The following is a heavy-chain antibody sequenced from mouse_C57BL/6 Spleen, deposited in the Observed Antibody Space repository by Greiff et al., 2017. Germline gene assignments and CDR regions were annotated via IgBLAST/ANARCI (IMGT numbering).Heavy chain of an antibody. V-gene: IGHV5-4*01. J-gene: IGHJ2*01. CDR2: ISDGGSYT. CDR1: GFTFSSYA. CDR3: AREVKHFDC. D-gene: IGHD2-2*01. Sequence: EVMLVESGGGLAKPGGSLKLSCAASGFTFSSYAMSWVRQTPEKRLEWVATISDGGSYTYYPDNVKGRFTISRDNAKNNLYLQMSHLKSEDTAMYYCAREVKHFDCWGKGTTLTVSS.